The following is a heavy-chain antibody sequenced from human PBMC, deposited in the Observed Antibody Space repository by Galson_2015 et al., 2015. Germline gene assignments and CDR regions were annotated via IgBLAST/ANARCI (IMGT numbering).Heavy chain of an antibody. V-gene: IGHV5-51*01. D-gene: IGHD3-10*01. Sequence: QSGAEVKKPGESLKISCKGSGYSFTSYWIGWVRQMPGKGLEWMGIIYPGDSDTRYSPSFQGQVTISADKSISTAYLQWSSLKASDTAMYYCARRVFSKYYYGSGSFYQSTQFDYWGQGTLVTVSP. CDR2: IYPGDSDT. CDR1: GYSFTSYW. J-gene: IGHJ4*02. CDR3: ARRVFSKYYYGSGSFYQSTQFDY.